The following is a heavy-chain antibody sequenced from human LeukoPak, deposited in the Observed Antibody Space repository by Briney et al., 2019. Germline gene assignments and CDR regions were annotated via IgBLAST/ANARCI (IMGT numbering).Heavy chain of an antibody. CDR1: GFTFSSYA. CDR3: AREGGYYGSGSYSAFDI. D-gene: IGHD3-10*01. J-gene: IGHJ3*02. V-gene: IGHV3-30-3*01. Sequence: GGSLRLSCAASGFTFSSYAMHWVRQAPGKGLEWVAVISYDGSNKYYADSVKGRFTISRDNSKNTLYLQMNSLRAEDTAVYYCAREGGYYGSGSYSAFDIWGQGTMVTVSS. CDR2: ISYDGSNK.